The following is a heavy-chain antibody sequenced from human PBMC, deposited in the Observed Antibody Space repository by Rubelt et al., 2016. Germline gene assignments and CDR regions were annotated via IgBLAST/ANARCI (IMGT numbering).Heavy chain of an antibody. D-gene: IGHD2-15*01. V-gene: IGHV4-39*07. J-gene: IGHJ4*02. CDR1: GGSISSGGYY. Sequence: QLQESGPGLVKPSQTLSLTCTVSGGSISSGGYYWSWIRQHPGKGLEWIGSIYHSGSTYYNPSLKSRVTISVDTSKNQFSLKLSSVTAADTAVYYCARGYCSGGSCYPFDYWGQGTLVTVSS. CDR2: IYHSGST. CDR3: ARGYCSGGSCYPFDY.